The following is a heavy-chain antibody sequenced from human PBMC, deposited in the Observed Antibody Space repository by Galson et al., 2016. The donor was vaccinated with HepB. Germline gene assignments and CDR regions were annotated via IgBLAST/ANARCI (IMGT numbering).Heavy chain of an antibody. CDR1: GYTFTNYD. J-gene: IGHJ4*02. CDR3: ARNRTFTGYFDY. CDR2: MTPNRGNT. D-gene: IGHD3-9*01. V-gene: IGHV1-8*02. Sequence: SVKVSCLASGYTFTNYDFNWVRQPPGQGLEWLGWMTPNRGNTGYAQKFQGRLSLTRDIPTSTAYMELSSLTPDVTSVYYCARNRTFTGYFDYWGQGTLVTVSS.